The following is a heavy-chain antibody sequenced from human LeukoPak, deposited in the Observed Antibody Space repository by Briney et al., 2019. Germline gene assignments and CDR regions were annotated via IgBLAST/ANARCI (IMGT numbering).Heavy chain of an antibody. V-gene: IGHV1-46*01. Sequence: ASVKVSCKASGYTFTGYYMHWVRQAPGQGLEWMGIINPSGGSTTYAQQFQGRVTMTRDTSTSTVYMELSSLRSEDTAVYYCARDGHRGDGGNRGDFDYWGQGTLVTVSS. CDR2: INPSGGST. J-gene: IGHJ4*02. D-gene: IGHD4-23*01. CDR1: GYTFTGYY. CDR3: ARDGHRGDGGNRGDFDY.